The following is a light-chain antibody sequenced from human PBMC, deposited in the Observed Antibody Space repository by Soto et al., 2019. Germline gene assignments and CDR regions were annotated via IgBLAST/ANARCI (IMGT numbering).Light chain of an antibody. J-gene: IGLJ2*01. Sequence: QSALTQPASVSGSPGQSITISCTGTSSDVGGYNYVSWYQQHPGKAPKLMIYDVSNRPSGVSNRFSGSKSGNTASLTISGLQAEDEADYYCSLYTSSSIGVFGGGTKLTVL. CDR1: SSDVGGYNY. V-gene: IGLV2-14*01. CDR3: SLYTSSSIGV. CDR2: DVS.